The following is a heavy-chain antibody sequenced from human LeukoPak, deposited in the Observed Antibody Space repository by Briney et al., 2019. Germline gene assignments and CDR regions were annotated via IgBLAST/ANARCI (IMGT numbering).Heavy chain of an antibody. CDR3: ARAQQLTPDAFDI. V-gene: IGHV1-2*04. J-gene: IGHJ3*02. D-gene: IGHD6-13*01. Sequence: GASVKVSCKASGYTFTGYYMHWVRQAPGQGLEWMGWINPNSGGTNYAQKFQGWVTMTRDTSISTAYMELSRLRSDDTAVYYRARAQQLTPDAFDIWGQGTMVTVSS. CDR1: GYTFTGYY. CDR2: INPNSGGT.